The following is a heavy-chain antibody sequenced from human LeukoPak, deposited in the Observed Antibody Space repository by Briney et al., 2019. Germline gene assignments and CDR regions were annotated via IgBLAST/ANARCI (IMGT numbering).Heavy chain of an antibody. V-gene: IGHV4-34*01. CDR1: GGSISNYY. CDR3: ARGRGDGYNYFCYFDY. CDR2: INHSGST. Sequence: SETLSLTCTVSGGSISNYYWSWIRQPPGKGLEWIGEINHSGSTNYNPSLKSRVTISVDTSKNQFSLKLSSVTAADTAVYYCARGRGDGYNYFCYFDYWGQGTLVTVSS. J-gene: IGHJ4*02. D-gene: IGHD5-24*01.